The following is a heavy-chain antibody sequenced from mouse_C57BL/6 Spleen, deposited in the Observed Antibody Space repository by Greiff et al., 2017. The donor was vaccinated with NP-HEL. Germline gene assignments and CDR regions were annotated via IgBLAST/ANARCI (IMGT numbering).Heavy chain of an antibody. D-gene: IGHD3-3*01. CDR2: IDPETGGT. J-gene: IGHJ2*01. CDR3: ARGAGYFDY. Sequence: QVQLQQSGAELVRPGASVTLSCKASGYTFTDYEMHWVKQTPVHGLEWIGAIDPETGGTAYNQKFKGKAILTVDKSSSTAYMQLSSLTSEDSAVYYCARGAGYFDYWGQGTTLTVSS. CDR1: GYTFTDYE. V-gene: IGHV1-15*01.